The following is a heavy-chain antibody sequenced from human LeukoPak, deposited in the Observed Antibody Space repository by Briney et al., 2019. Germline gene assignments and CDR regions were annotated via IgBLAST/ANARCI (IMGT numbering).Heavy chain of an antibody. J-gene: IGHJ4*02. Sequence: PSQTLSLTCTVSGGSISSGGYYWSWIRQHPGKGLEWIGYIYYSGSTYYNPSLKSRVTISVDTSKNQFSLKLSSVTAADTAVYYCARASVVAAHYDYWGQGTLVTVSS. CDR3: ARASVVAAHYDY. D-gene: IGHD2-15*01. V-gene: IGHV4-31*03. CDR2: IYYSGST. CDR1: GGSISSGGYY.